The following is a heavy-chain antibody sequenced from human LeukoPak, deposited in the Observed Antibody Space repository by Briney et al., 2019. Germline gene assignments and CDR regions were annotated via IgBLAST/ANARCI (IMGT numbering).Heavy chain of an antibody. CDR1: GFTFSDYY. V-gene: IGHV3-11*01. CDR3: ARDKVDYYGSGSYVAFDI. CDR2: ICSSGSTI. D-gene: IGHD3-10*01. J-gene: IGHJ3*02. Sequence: GGSLRLSCAASGFTFSDYYMSWIRQAPGKGVERVSYICSSGSTIYYADSLKCRFTISRDTPKNSLYLQMNSLRAEDTAVYYCARDKVDYYGSGSYVAFDIWGQGTMVTVSS.